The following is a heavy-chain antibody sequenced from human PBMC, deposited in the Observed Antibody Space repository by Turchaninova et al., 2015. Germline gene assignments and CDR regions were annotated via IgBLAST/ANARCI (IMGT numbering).Heavy chain of an antibody. V-gene: IGHV4-38-2*01. Sequence: QVQLQESGPGLVKPSATLSLTCAVSGYSIISSNYYWGWLRQPPGEGLEWIGSVSHSGNIYYNPSLKSRITISRDTSRNQFSLRLTSVTAADTAVYYCARVLTGSQFDYWGLGTLVTVSS. CDR2: VSHSGNI. CDR1: GYSIISSNYY. CDR3: ARVLTGSQFDY. J-gene: IGHJ4*01. D-gene: IGHD3-9*01.